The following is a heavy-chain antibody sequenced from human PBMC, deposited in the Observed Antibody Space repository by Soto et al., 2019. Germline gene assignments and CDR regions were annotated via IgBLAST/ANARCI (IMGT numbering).Heavy chain of an antibody. V-gene: IGHV3-33*01. CDR2: IWYDGSNK. CDR3: ARDGYGSGSYYIDY. D-gene: IGHD3-10*01. CDR1: GFTFSSYG. Sequence: GGSLRLSCGASGFTFSSYGMHWVRQAPGKGLEWVAVIWYDGSNKYYADSVKGRFTISRDNSKNTLYLQMNSLRAEDTAVYYCARDGYGSGSYYIDYWGQGALVTVSS. J-gene: IGHJ4*02.